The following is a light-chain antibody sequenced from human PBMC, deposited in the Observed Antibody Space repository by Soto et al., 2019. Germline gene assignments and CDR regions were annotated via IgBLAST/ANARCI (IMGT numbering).Light chain of an antibody. CDR1: QSISSW. CDR3: QQYNRYST. Sequence: DIQMTQSPSTLSASVGDRVTITCRASQSISSWLAWYQQKPGKAPKLLIYKASSLESGVPSRFSGSGSGTEFTLTISSLQPDDSATYYCQQYNRYSTFGQGTKVDVK. V-gene: IGKV1-5*03. CDR2: KAS. J-gene: IGKJ1*01.